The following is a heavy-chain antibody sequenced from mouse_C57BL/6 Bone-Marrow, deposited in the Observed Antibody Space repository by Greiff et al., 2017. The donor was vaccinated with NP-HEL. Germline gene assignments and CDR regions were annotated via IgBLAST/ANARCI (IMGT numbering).Heavy chain of an antibody. J-gene: IGHJ3*01. Sequence: EVKLVESGGGLVKPGGSLKLSCAASGFTFSDYGMHWVRQAPEKGLEWVAYISSGSSTIYYADPVKGRFTISRDNAKNTLFLQMTSLRSEETAMYYCARHGRGFAYWGQGTLVTVSA. V-gene: IGHV5-17*01. CDR3: ARHGRGFAY. CDR1: GFTFSDYG. CDR2: ISSGSSTI.